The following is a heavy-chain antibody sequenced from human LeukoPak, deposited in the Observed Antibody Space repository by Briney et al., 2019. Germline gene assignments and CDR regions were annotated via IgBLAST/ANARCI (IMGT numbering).Heavy chain of an antibody. CDR1: GYSFTTYW. CDR2: IYPGDSDT. Sequence: GESLKISCKGSGYSFTTYWIGWVRQMPGKGLEWMGIIYPGDSDTRYSPSFQGQVTISADKSISTAYLQWSSLKASDTAMYYCARLGTPNIVVVPAARLPDYWGQGTLVTVSS. V-gene: IGHV5-51*01. CDR3: ARLGTPNIVVVPAARLPDY. J-gene: IGHJ4*02. D-gene: IGHD2-2*01.